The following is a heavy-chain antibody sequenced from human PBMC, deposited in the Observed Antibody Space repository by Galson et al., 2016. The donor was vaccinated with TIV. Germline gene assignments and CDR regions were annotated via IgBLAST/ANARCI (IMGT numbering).Heavy chain of an antibody. CDR2: IIPIFGLA. Sequence: SVKVSCKASGGAFISHGISWVRQAPGQGLEWMGGIIPIFGLANYAQKFQGRVTITADDSTRTAYMELSSLRFDDTAVYYCARGGSTVTRPFDYWGQGTVVTVSS. V-gene: IGHV1-69*13. D-gene: IGHD4-17*01. J-gene: IGHJ4*02. CDR1: GGAFISHG. CDR3: ARGGSTVTRPFDY.